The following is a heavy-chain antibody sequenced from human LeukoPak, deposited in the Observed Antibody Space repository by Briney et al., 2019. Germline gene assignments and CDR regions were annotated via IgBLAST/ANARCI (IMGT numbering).Heavy chain of an antibody. Sequence: SETLSLTCTVSGGSISSSSYYWGWIRQPPGKGLEWIGSIYYSGSTYYNPSLKSRVTISVDTSKNQFSLKLSSVIAADTAVYYCARHDDRQQPRPGRYFDLWGRGTLVTVSS. J-gene: IGHJ2*01. D-gene: IGHD6-13*01. CDR1: GGSISSSSYY. CDR2: IYYSGST. V-gene: IGHV4-39*01. CDR3: ARHDDRQQPRPGRYFDL.